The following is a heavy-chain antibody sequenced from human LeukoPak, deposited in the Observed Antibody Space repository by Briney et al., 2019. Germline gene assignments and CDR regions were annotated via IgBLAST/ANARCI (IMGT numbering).Heavy chain of an antibody. CDR2: IYYSGST. CDR1: GGSISSSSYY. V-gene: IGHV4-39*01. D-gene: IGHD2-21*01. J-gene: IGHJ3*02. Sequence: SETLSLTCTVSGGSISSSSYYWGWIRQPPGKGLEWIGSIYYSGSTYYNPSLKSRVTISVDTSKNQFSLKLSSVTAADTAVYYCARAPKAAYCGGDCYQDAFDIWGQGTMVTVSS. CDR3: ARAPKAAYCGGDCYQDAFDI.